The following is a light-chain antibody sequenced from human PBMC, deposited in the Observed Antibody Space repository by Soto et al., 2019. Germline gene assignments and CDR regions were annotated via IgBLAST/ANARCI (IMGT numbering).Light chain of an antibody. Sequence: QSVLTQPPSASGTPGQRVTISCSGSSSNIGSNPVPWYQQLPGTAPTLLIYSNNQRPSGVPDRCYGSKSDTSASLAISGLQSEDEADYYFAAWDDSLSVVFGGGTKLTVL. V-gene: IGLV1-44*01. CDR2: SNN. CDR1: SSNIGSNP. CDR3: AAWDDSLSVV. J-gene: IGLJ2*01.